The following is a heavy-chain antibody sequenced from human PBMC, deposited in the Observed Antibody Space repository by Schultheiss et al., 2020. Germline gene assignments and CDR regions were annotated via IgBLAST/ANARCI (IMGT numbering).Heavy chain of an antibody. CDR1: GDSISSGDYY. V-gene: IGHV4-61*02. CDR3: ARVSGFASGWYIYFDY. Sequence: SETLSLTCTVSGDSISSGDYYWSWIRQHPGKGLEWIGRIYTSGSTNYNPSLKSRVTMSVDTSKNQFSLKLSSVTAADTAVYYCARVSGFASGWYIYFDYWGQGTLVTVSS. CDR2: IYTSGST. J-gene: IGHJ4*02. D-gene: IGHD6-19*01.